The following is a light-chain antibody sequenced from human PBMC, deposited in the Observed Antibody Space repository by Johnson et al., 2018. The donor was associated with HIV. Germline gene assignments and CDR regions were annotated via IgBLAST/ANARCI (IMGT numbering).Light chain of an antibody. Sequence: QSVLTQPPSVSAAPGQKVTISCSGSTSNIGNNYVSWYQQFPGTAPKLLIYDNNKRPSGISDRFSGSKSGTSATLGITGLQTGDEADYYCGTWDSSLSVYVFVTGTKATVL. CDR1: TSNIGNNY. J-gene: IGLJ1*01. V-gene: IGLV1-51*01. CDR2: DNN. CDR3: GTWDSSLSVYV.